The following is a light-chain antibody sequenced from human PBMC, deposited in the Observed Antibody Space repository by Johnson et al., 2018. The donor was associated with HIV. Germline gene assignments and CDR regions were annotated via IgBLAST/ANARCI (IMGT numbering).Light chain of an antibody. Sequence: VLTQPPSVSAAPGQKVIISCSGSSSNIGNNYVSWYQQLPGTAPKLLIYENNKRPSGLPHRFSGSKSGPSATLGITGPPTGSEADYYRGTWDGSLSGYVFVTGTKVTVL. CDR2: ENN. V-gene: IGLV1-51*02. J-gene: IGLJ1*01. CDR1: SSNIGNNY. CDR3: GTWDGSLSGYV.